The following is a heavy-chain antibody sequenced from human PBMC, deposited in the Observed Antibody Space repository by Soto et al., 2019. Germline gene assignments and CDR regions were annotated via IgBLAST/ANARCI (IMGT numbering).Heavy chain of an antibody. CDR1: GFTFDDYA. CDR2: ISWNSGSI. CDR3: AKDTYYDSSGCPDY. Sequence: EVQLVESGGGLVQPGRSLRLSCAASGFTFDDYAMHWVRQAPGKGLEWVSGISWNSGSIGYADSVKGRFTISRDNXKNSLYLQMNSLRAEDTALYYCAKDTYYDSSGCPDYWGQGTLVTVSS. D-gene: IGHD3-22*01. J-gene: IGHJ4*02. V-gene: IGHV3-9*01.